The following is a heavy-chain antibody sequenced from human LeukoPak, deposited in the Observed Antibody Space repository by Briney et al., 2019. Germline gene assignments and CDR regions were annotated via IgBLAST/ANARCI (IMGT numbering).Heavy chain of an antibody. CDR3: ARDPIGSYTAMARYYYYGMDV. Sequence: GGSLRLSCAASGFTFSSYAMSWVRRAPGKGLEWVSTISGNGDTTYYADSVKGRLTIFRDNSKNTLYLQMNSLRAEDTAVYYCARDPIGSYTAMARYYYYGMDVWGQGTTVTVSS. CDR1: GFTFSSYA. V-gene: IGHV3-23*01. CDR2: ISGNGDTT. D-gene: IGHD5-18*01. J-gene: IGHJ6*02.